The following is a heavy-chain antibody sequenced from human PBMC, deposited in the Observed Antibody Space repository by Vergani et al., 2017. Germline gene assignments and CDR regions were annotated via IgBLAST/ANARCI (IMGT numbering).Heavy chain of an antibody. CDR3: ANTGIVGATYFDY. CDR1: GFTFSSYA. J-gene: IGHJ4*02. V-gene: IGHV3-23*01. D-gene: IGHD1-26*01. Sequence: EVQLLESGGGLVQPGGSLRLSCAASGFTFSSYAMSWVRQAPGKGLEGVSAISGSGGSTYYADSVRGRFTISRDNSKNTLYLQMNSLRAEDTAVYYCANTGIVGATYFDYWGQGTLVTVSS. CDR2: ISGSGGST.